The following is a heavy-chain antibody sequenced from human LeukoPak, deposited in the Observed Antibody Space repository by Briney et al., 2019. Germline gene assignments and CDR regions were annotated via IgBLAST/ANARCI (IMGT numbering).Heavy chain of an antibody. D-gene: IGHD2-2*02. V-gene: IGHV3-30*02. CDR1: GFTFSGSD. CDR2: IRYDGSNK. CDR3: AKDSLDIVVVPAAIEGAAFDY. Sequence: GGSLRLSCAASGFTFSGSDMHWVRQAPGKGLEWVAFIRYDGSNKYYADSVKGRFTISRDNSKNTLYLQMNSLRAEDTAVYYCAKDSLDIVVVPAAIEGAAFDYWGQGTLVTVSS. J-gene: IGHJ4*02.